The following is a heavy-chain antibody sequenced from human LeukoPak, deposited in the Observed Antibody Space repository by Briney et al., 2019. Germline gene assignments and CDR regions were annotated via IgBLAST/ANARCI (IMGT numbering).Heavy chain of an antibody. CDR1: GYTFTGYY. Sequence: ASVKVSCKASGYTFTGYYMHWVRQAPGQGLEWMGWINPNSGDTNHDQKLQGRITMSRDTSISTAYMDLSRLRSDDTAVYYCARIKWSAANDWGQGTLVTVSS. CDR3: ARIKWSAAND. CDR2: INPNSGDT. J-gene: IGHJ4*02. V-gene: IGHV1-2*02. D-gene: IGHD6-13*01.